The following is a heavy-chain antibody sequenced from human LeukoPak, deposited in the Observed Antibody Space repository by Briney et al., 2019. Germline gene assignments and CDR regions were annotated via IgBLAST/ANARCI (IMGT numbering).Heavy chain of an antibody. V-gene: IGHV4-39*01. Sequence: SETLSLICIVSGASISTNTHYWGWVRQPPGKGLEWIASIHHTGTPYYNPSLKSRVTISVDTSKNQFSLQFSSVIAADTAVYYCMRHASGEPPRYWGQGTLVTVSS. CDR3: MRHASGEPPRY. D-gene: IGHD7-27*01. CDR2: IHHTGTP. CDR1: GASISTNTHY. J-gene: IGHJ4*02.